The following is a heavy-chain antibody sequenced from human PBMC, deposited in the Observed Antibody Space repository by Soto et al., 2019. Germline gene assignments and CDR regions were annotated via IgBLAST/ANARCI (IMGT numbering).Heavy chain of an antibody. CDR2: VFTSENT. V-gene: IGHV4-61*01. CDR1: GTSVTSYSYY. CDR3: TRASITMIAYY. J-gene: IGHJ4*02. Sequence: QVQLQESGPGLVKPSETLSLTCNVSGTSVTSYSYYWNWIRQTPGKGLEWIGYVFTSENTKYNPSLKGRASISVDASKHQFSLTLTSVTAADTAVYYCTRASITMIAYYWGPGTLVTVSS. D-gene: IGHD3-22*01.